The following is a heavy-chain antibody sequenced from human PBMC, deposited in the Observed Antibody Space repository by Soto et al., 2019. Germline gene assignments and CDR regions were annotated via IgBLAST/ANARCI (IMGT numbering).Heavy chain of an antibody. D-gene: IGHD1-26*01. CDR3: TRERSDDYYFDP. CDR1: GGALSSGGYF. J-gene: IGHJ5*02. CDR2: IYYSGGT. Sequence: SETLSLTCTVSGGALSSGGYFYTWVRQPPGKGLEWLGYIYYSGGTNYNPSLKSRVTISLDKSKSQFSLRLISVTAADTAVYYGTRERSDDYYFDPWGQGTLVTVSS. V-gene: IGHV4-61*08.